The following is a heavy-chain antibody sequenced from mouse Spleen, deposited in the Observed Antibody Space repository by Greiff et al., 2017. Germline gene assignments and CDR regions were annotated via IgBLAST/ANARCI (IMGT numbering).Heavy chain of an antibody. D-gene: IGHD1-1*01. J-gene: IGHJ4*01. CDR2: FYPGSGSI. CDR1: GYTFTEYI. CDR3: ARHEDPLSITPGYAMDY. V-gene: IGHV1-62-2*01. Sequence: VQLQESGAELVKPGASVKLSCKASGYTFTEYIIHWVKQRSGQGLEWIGWFYPGSGSIKYNEKFKDKATLTADKSSSTVYMELSRLTSEDSAVYFCARHEDPLSITPGYAMDYWGQGTSVTVSS.